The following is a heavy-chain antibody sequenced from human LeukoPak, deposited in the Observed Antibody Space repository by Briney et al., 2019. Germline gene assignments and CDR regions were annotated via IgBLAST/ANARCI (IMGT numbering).Heavy chain of an antibody. CDR3: AKEDLYYGMDV. CDR1: GFTFSCYA. Sequence: GGSLRLSCAASGFTFSCYAMSWVRQASGKGLEWVSAISDSGGSTYYPDSVKGRFTISRDNSRNTLYLQSNSLRAEDTAVYYCAKEDLYYGMDVWGKGTTVTVSS. J-gene: IGHJ6*04. V-gene: IGHV3-23*01. CDR2: ISDSGGST.